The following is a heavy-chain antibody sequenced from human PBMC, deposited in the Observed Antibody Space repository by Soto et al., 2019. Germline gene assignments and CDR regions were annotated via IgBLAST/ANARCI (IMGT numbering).Heavy chain of an antibody. V-gene: IGHV1-69*02. CDR3: GRVGSPGQLLFNGVYYYGMDV. Sequence: QVQLVQSGAEVKKPGSSVKVSCKASGGTFSSYTISWVRQAPGQGLEWMGRVIPILGIANYAQKFQGRVTITADKSTSTAYMELSSLRSEDTAVYYCGRVGSPGQLLFNGVYYYGMDVWGQGTTVTVSS. D-gene: IGHD2-2*01. J-gene: IGHJ6*02. CDR2: VIPILGIA. CDR1: GGTFSSYT.